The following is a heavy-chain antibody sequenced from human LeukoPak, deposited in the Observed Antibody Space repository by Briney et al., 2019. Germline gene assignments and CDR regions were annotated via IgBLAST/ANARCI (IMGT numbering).Heavy chain of an antibody. D-gene: IGHD3-9*01. CDR1: GYTFTSYD. Sequence: ASVKVSCKASGYTFTSYDINWVRQATGQGLEWMGWMNSNSGNTGYAQKFQGRVTMTRNTSISIAYMEVSSLRSEDTAVYYCARGTRGDILTGYSLGYWGQGTLVTVSP. J-gene: IGHJ4*02. CDR2: MNSNSGNT. CDR3: ARGTRGDILTGYSLGY. V-gene: IGHV1-8*01.